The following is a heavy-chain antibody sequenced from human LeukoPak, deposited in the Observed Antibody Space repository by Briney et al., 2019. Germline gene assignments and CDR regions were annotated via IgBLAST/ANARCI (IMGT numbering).Heavy chain of an antibody. CDR3: AKVGRSYYWVPDDY. J-gene: IGHJ4*02. CDR2: ISGSGGST. V-gene: IGHV3-23*01. CDR1: GFTFSSYA. D-gene: IGHD1-26*01. Sequence: GGSLRPSCAASGFTFSSYAMSWVRQAPGKGLEWVSAISGSGGSTYYADSVKGRFTISRDNSKNTLYLQMNSLRAEDTAVYYCAKVGRSYYWVPDDYWGQGTLVTVSS.